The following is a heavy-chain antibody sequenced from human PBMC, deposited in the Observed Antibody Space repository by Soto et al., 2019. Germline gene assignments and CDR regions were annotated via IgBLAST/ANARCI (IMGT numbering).Heavy chain of an antibody. D-gene: IGHD4-17*01. CDR1: GYTFTSYG. CDR3: ARDTSYDYGLNGDPFDY. J-gene: IGHJ4*02. CDR2: ISAYNGNT. V-gene: IGHV1-18*04. Sequence: RASVKVSCKASGYTFTSYGISWVRQAPGQGLEWMGWISAYNGNTNYAQKLQGRVTMTTDTSTSTAYMELRSLRSDDTAVYYCARDTSYDYGLNGDPFDYWGQGTLVTVSS.